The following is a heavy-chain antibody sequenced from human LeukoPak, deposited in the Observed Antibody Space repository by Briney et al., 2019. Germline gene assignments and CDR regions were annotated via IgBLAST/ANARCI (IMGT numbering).Heavy chain of an antibody. CDR2: IYYSGST. CDR3: AREDGYSGYDLHGAFDI. D-gene: IGHD5-12*01. Sequence: PSETLSLTCTVSGGSISSYYWSWIRQPPGKGLEWIGYIYYSGSTNYNPSLKSRVTISVDTSKNQFSLKLSSVTAADTAVYYCAREDGYSGYDLHGAFDIWGQGTMVTVSS. CDR1: GGSISSYY. J-gene: IGHJ3*02. V-gene: IGHV4-59*01.